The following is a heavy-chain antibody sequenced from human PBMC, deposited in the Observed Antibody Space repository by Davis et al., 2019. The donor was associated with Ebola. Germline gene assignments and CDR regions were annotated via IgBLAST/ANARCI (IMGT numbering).Heavy chain of an antibody. V-gene: IGHV1-46*01. Sequence: AASVKVSCKASGYTFTNYYMHWVRQAPGQGLEWMGMINPNDGRTIYARKFQGRVTMTRDTSTSTVYMELSSLRSEDTAVYFCARDLERGAAAGTDYWGQGTLVTVSS. D-gene: IGHD6-13*01. CDR1: GYTFTNYY. J-gene: IGHJ4*02. CDR2: INPNDGRT. CDR3: ARDLERGAAAGTDY.